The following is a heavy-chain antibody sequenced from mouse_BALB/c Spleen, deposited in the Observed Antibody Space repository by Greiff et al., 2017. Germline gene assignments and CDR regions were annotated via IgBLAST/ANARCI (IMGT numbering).Heavy chain of an antibody. CDR1: GYTFTDYY. V-gene: IGHV1-84*02. CDR2: IYPGSGNT. Sequence: LEESGPELVKPGASVKISCKASGYTFTDYYINWVKQKPGQGLEWIGWIYPGSGNTKYNEKFKGKATLTVDTSSSTAYMQLSSLTSEDTAVYFCARTDYYGPRGWFAYWGQGTLVTVSA. CDR3: ARTDYYGPRGWFAY. J-gene: IGHJ3*01. D-gene: IGHD1-1*01.